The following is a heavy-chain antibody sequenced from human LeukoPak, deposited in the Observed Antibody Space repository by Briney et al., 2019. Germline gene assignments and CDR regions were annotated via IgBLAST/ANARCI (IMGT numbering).Heavy chain of an antibody. CDR1: GFNFSHYT. D-gene: IGHD6-19*01. Sequence: GGSLRLSCTASGFNFSHYTMTWVRQAPGKGLEWVAVISYDGSNKYYADSVKGRFTISRDNSKNTLYLQMNSLRAEDTAVYYCAKVSVAGTVYYYYGMDVWGQGTTVTVSS. V-gene: IGHV3-30*18. CDR2: ISYDGSNK. CDR3: AKVSVAGTVYYYYGMDV. J-gene: IGHJ6*02.